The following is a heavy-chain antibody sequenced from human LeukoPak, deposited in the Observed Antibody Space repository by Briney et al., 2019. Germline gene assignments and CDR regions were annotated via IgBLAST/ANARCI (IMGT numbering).Heavy chain of an antibody. CDR3: AGGAGSTIFGGPTG. CDR1: GCTFTSYD. V-gene: IGHV1-8*01. J-gene: IGHJ4*02. Sequence: ASVKVSCKASGCTFTSYDINWVRQATGQGLEWMGWMNPNSGNTGYAQKFQGRVTMTRNTSISTAYMELSSLRSEDTAEYYCAGGAGSTIFGGPTGGAQGTLVTVSS. CDR2: MNPNSGNT. D-gene: IGHD3-3*01.